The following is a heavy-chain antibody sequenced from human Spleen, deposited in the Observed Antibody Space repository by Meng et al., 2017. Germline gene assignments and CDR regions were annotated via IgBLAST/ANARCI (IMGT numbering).Heavy chain of an antibody. V-gene: IGHV4-38-2*02. CDR1: GYSISSDYY. CDR3: ARGPTTMAHDFDY. J-gene: IGHJ4*02. CDR2: INHSGST. Sequence: GSLRLSCTVSGYSISSDYYWGWIRQPPGKGLEWIGEINHSGSTNYNPSLESRATISVDTSQNNLSLKLSSVTAADSAVYYCARGPTTMAHDFDYWGQGTLVTVSS. D-gene: IGHD4-11*01.